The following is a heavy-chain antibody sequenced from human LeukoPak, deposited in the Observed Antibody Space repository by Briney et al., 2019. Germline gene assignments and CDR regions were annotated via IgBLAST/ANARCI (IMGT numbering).Heavy chain of an antibody. CDR2: ISGSGGGT. CDR3: AKDLPTLTYYFDY. CDR1: GLTFSNYA. J-gene: IGHJ4*02. Sequence: GGSLRLSCTASGLTFSNYAMAWVRQAPGKGLEWVSGISGSGGGTYYADSVKGRFTISRDNSKSTLYLQMNSLRAEDTAVYYCAKDLPTLTYYFDYWGQGTLVTVSS. V-gene: IGHV3-23*01.